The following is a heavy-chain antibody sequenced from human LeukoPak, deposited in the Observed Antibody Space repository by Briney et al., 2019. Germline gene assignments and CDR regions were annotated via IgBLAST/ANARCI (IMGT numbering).Heavy chain of an antibody. D-gene: IGHD2-2*01. CDR1: GYTFTGSY. CDR3: ARGGPFCSITSCHEFYY. V-gene: IGHV1-2*02. J-gene: IGHJ4*02. CDR2: TNPSTGAT. Sequence: ASVKVSCKTAGYTFTGSYLHWGRQVPGQGLEWMGWTNPSTGATKTAQKFQGRVTMTSDTSITTAYMELRNLRSDDTAVYYCARGGPFCSITSCHEFYYWGQGTLVTVSS.